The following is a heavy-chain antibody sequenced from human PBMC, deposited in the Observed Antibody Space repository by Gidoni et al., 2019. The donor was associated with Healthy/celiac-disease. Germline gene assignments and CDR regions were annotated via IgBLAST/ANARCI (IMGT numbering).Heavy chain of an antibody. CDR2: ISGSGGST. D-gene: IGHD2-21*02. CDR1: GFTFSSYA. CDR3: AKDHPYYGGNSGFVDY. J-gene: IGHJ4*02. Sequence: EVQLLESGGGLVQPGGSLRLSCAASGFTFSSYAMSWVRQAPGKGLECVSAISGSGGSTYYADSVKGRFTISRDNSKNTLYLQMNSLRAEDTAVYYCAKDHPYYGGNSGFVDYWGQGTLVTVSS. V-gene: IGHV3-23*01.